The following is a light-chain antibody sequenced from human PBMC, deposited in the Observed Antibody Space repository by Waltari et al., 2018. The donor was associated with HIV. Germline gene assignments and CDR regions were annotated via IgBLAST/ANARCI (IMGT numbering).Light chain of an antibody. Sequence: EVLMTQSPATLSVSPGERATLSCRASQSISTNLAWYQQRLGQAPRLLIIHASTRANGFPARFSGSGSGAEFTLTINSLQSDDSAVYYCQQYNNWPPTFGGGTKVEIK. J-gene: IGKJ4*01. CDR2: HAS. CDR1: QSISTN. CDR3: QQYNNWPPT. V-gene: IGKV3-15*01.